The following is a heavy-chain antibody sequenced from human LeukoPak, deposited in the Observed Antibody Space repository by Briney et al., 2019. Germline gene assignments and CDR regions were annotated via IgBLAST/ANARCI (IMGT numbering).Heavy chain of an antibody. V-gene: IGHV3-7*01. Sequence: QTGGSLRLSCAASGFTFSSYWMSWVRQAPGKGLEWVANIKQDGSEKYYVDSVKGRFTISRDNAKNSLYLQMNSLRAEDTAVYYCVRESIRGTRDFDYWGQGTLVTVSS. J-gene: IGHJ4*02. CDR3: VRESIRGTRDFDY. D-gene: IGHD2-21*01. CDR2: IKQDGSEK. CDR1: GFTFSSYW.